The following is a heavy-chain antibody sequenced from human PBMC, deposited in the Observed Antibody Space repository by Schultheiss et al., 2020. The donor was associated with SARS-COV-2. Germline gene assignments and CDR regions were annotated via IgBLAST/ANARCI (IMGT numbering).Heavy chain of an antibody. V-gene: IGHV3-7*03. D-gene: IGHD1-1*01. CDR1: GFTFSSYG. CDR3: AKWVLAQLAPFDY. CDR2: IKQDGSEK. J-gene: IGHJ4*02. Sequence: GESLKISCAASGFTFSSYGMHWVRQAPGKGLEWVANIKQDGSEKYYVDSVKGRFTISRDNAKNSLYLQMNSLRAEDTAVYYCAKWVLAQLAPFDYWGQGTLVTVSS.